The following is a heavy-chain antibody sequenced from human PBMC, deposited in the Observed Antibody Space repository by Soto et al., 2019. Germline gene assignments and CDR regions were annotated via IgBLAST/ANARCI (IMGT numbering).Heavy chain of an antibody. D-gene: IGHD3-22*01. J-gene: IGHJ5*02. CDR1: GGSISSYY. V-gene: IGHV4-59*01. Sequence: PSETLSLTCTVSGGSISSYYWSWIRQPPGKGLEWIGYIYYSGSTNYNPSLKSRVTVSVDTSKNQFSLKLSSVTAADTAVYYCARDGDSSGYYNWFDPWGQGTLVTVSS. CDR2: IYYSGST. CDR3: ARDGDSSGYYNWFDP.